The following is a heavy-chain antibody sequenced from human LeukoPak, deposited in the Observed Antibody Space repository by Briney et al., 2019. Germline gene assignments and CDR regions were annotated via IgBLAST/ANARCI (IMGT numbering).Heavy chain of an antibody. J-gene: IGHJ4*02. CDR1: GYTFTDYY. CDR2: ISPNSGGT. D-gene: IGHD4-17*01. Sequence: ASVKISCTASGYTFTDYYVHWVRQAIGQGLELIVRISPNSGGTNYAQEFRGRLTVTRDTSISTAYMELSSLRSDDTAVYYCAKNRAGDYADYLGQGTLVTVSS. CDR3: AKNRAGDYADY. V-gene: IGHV1-2*06.